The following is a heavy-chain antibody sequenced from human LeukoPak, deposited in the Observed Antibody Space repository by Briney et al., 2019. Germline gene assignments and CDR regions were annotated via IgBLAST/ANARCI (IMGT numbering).Heavy chain of an antibody. Sequence: GGSLRLSCAASGFTFSSYAMSWVRQAPGKGLEWVSAISGSGGSTYYADSVKGRFTISRDNSKNTLYLQMNSLRAEDTAVYYCAKGRRVRVDTAKVPALFDYWGQGTLVTVSS. CDR3: AKGRRVRVDTAKVPALFDY. D-gene: IGHD5-18*01. V-gene: IGHV3-23*01. CDR2: ISGSGGST. CDR1: GFTFSSYA. J-gene: IGHJ4*02.